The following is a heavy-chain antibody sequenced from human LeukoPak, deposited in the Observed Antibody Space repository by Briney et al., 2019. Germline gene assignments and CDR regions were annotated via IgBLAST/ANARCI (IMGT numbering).Heavy chain of an antibody. J-gene: IGHJ4*02. D-gene: IGHD2-2*01. CDR3: ARSYSSSWSYYDY. V-gene: IGHV5-51*01. CDR2: IYPGDSDT. CDR1: GYKFTSYW. Sequence: GGSLRLSCKGSGYKFTSYWIGWVRQMPGKGLEWMGIIYPGDSDTRYSPSFQGQVTISADKSITTAHLQWSSLEASDTAMYYCARSYSSSWSYYDYWGQGTLVTVS.